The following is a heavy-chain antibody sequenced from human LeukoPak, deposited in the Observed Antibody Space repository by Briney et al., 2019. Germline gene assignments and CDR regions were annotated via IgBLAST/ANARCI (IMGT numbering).Heavy chain of an antibody. D-gene: IGHD6-6*01. CDR3: ARGRSSSSSPPDY. V-gene: IGHV1-3*01. CDR1: GYTFTIYA. J-gene: IGHJ4*02. CDR2: INAGNGNT. Sequence: ASVKVSCKASGYTFTIYAMHWVRQAPGQRLEWMGWINAGNGNTKYSQKFQGRVTITRDTSASTAYMELSSLRSEDTAVYYCARGRSSSSSPPDYWGQGTLVTVSS.